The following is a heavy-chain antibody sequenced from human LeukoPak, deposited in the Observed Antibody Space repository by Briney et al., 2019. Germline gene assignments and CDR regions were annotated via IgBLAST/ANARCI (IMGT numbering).Heavy chain of an antibody. D-gene: IGHD6-13*01. CDR3: NTAAAGTGGAFDI. CDR2: ISGSGGST. V-gene: IGHV3-23*01. CDR1: GFTFSSYA. Sequence: GGSLRLSCAASGFTFSSYAMSWVRQAPGKWLEWVSAISGSGGSTYYADSVKGRFTISRDNSKNTLYLQMNSLRAEDTDVYYCNTAAAGTGGAFDIWGQGTMVTVSS. J-gene: IGHJ3*02.